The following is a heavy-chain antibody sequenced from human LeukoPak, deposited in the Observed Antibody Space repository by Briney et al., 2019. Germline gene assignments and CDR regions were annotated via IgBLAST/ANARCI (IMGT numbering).Heavy chain of an antibody. J-gene: IGHJ4*02. Sequence: ASVKVSCKASADTFDRYGISWVRQAPGQGLEWMGRIIPILGIANYAQKFQGRVTITADKSTSTAYMELSSLRSEDTAVYYCARDRGSGSYHYWGQGTLVTVSS. V-gene: IGHV1-69*04. D-gene: IGHD3-10*01. CDR2: IIPILGIA. CDR1: ADTFDRYG. CDR3: ARDRGSGSYHY.